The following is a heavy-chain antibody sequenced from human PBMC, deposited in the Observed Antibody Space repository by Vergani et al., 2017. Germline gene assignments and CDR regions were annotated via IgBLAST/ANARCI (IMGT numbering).Heavy chain of an antibody. CDR1: GGTFSSYA. D-gene: IGHD3-22*01. CDR2: IIPIFGTA. CDR3: ARGLRGDYYDSSGYYPLDY. V-gene: IGHV1-69*01. J-gene: IGHJ4*02. Sequence: QVQLVQSGAEVKKPGSSVKVSCKASGGTFSSYAISWVRQAPGQGLEWMGGIIPIFGTANYAQKFQGRVTITADESTSTAYMELSRLRSEDTAVYYCARGLRGDYYDSSGYYPLDYWGQGTLVTVSS.